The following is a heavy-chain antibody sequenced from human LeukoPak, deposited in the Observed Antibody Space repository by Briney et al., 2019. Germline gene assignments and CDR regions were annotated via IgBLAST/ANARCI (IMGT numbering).Heavy chain of an antibody. CDR2: IDHSGGA. CDR1: GGSFNGYF. V-gene: IGHV4-34*01. CDR3: ARGHRYRSRGQRGGGYDY. Sequence: PSETLSLTCAVSGGSFNGYFWSWIRQPPGKGLEWIGEIDHSGGANYNPSLKSRVTISLDTYKNQFSLTLTSVTAADTAMYHCARGHRYRSRGQRGGGYDYWGQGTLVTVSS. D-gene: IGHD6-13*01. J-gene: IGHJ4*02.